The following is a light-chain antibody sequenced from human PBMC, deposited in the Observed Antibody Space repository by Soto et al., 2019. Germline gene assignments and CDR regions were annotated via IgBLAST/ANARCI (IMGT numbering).Light chain of an antibody. CDR1: QSVSSSY. CDR2: GAS. J-gene: IGKJ1*01. CDR3: QQYGSSPKT. Sequence: EIVLTQSPGTLSLSPGERATLSCRASQSVSSSYLAWYQQKPGQAPRLLIYGASSRATGIPDRFSGSGSGTDFTLTISRLEPEDFAVYYCQQYGSSPKTFGQGTQGGY. V-gene: IGKV3-20*01.